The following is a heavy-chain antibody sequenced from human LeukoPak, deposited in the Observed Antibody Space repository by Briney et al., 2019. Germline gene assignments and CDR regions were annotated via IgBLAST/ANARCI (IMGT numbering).Heavy chain of an antibody. V-gene: IGHV3-23*01. Sequence: GGSLRLSCAAPEFTFNTYAVSWVRQAPGKGLEWVSAISGDGGITYYADSVRGRFTISRDNSKSTLYLQMNSLRAEDTAVYYCAKSSGPGGYYYYGMDVWGQGTTVTVSS. CDR2: ISGDGGIT. CDR3: AKSSGPGGYYYYGMDV. D-gene: IGHD3-22*01. CDR1: EFTFNTYA. J-gene: IGHJ6*02.